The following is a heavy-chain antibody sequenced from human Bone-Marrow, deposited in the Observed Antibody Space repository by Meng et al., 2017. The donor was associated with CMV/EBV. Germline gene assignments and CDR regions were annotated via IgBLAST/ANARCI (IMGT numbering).Heavy chain of an antibody. V-gene: IGHV4-38-2*02. Sequence: SETLSLTCTVSGYSISSGYYWGWIRQPPGKGLEWIGSIYHSGSTYYNPSLKSRVTISVDTSKNQFSLKLSSVTAADTAVYYCARHGRSSWYTFDANWFDPWGQGTLVTVSS. D-gene: IGHD6-19*01. CDR2: IYHSGST. J-gene: IGHJ5*02. CDR3: ARHGRSSWYTFDANWFDP. CDR1: GYSISSGYY.